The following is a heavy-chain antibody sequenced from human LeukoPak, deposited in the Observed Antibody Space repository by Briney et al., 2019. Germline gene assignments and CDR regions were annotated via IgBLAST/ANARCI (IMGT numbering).Heavy chain of an antibody. D-gene: IGHD6-13*01. CDR2: IIPILGIA. CDR1: GGTFSSYA. Sequence: ASVKVSCKASGGTFSSYAISWVRQAPGQGLEWMGRIIPILGIANYAQKFQGRVTITADKSTSTAYMELRSLRSDDTAVYYCARGGAAAAFDIWGQGTMVTVSS. CDR3: ARGGAAAAFDI. J-gene: IGHJ3*02. V-gene: IGHV1-69*04.